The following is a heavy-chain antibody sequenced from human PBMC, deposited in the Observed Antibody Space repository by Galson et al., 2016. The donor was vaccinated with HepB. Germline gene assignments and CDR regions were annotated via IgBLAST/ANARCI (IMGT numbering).Heavy chain of an antibody. CDR2: ISYDGNKK. D-gene: IGHD1-26*01. J-gene: IGHJ4*02. CDR3: ARARGVGARLHSLDY. Sequence: SLRLSCAASGFTFSDFGIIWVRQPPGKGLESVAVISYDGNKKYFADSVKGRFTVSRDNSKNTLYLQMNSLRAEDTAVYYCARARGVGARLHSLDYWGQGTLVTVSS. V-gene: IGHV3-30*03. CDR1: GFTFSDFG.